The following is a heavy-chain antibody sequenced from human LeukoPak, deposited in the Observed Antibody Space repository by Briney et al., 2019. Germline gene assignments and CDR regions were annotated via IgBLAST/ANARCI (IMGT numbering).Heavy chain of an antibody. CDR3: AREGILNFDY. CDR2: ISGSSTSI. CDR1: GFMFSRYS. V-gene: IGHV3-48*01. Sequence: GGSLRLSCAASGFMFSRYSMNWVRQAPGKGLEWVSYISGSSTSIFYVDSVKGRFTITRDNAKNSLYLQMNSLRAEDTAVYYCAREGILNFDYWGQGTLVTVSS. J-gene: IGHJ4*02. D-gene: IGHD3-9*01.